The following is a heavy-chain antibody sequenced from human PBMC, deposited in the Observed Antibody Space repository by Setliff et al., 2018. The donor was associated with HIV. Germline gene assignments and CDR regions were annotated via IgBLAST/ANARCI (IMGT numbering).Heavy chain of an antibody. J-gene: IGHJ6*03. CDR3: ARGAWYTSGWYSSRYMDV. Sequence: ASVKVSCKASGGTLNSHAINWVRQAPGQGLEWMGGIIPIIGTTNYAQRFQGRVTMTRNTSVSTAYMELSSLRSEDTAVYYCARGAWYTSGWYSSRYMDVWGKGTTVTVSS. CDR2: IIPIIGTT. D-gene: IGHD6-19*01. CDR1: GGTLNSHA. V-gene: IGHV1-8*01.